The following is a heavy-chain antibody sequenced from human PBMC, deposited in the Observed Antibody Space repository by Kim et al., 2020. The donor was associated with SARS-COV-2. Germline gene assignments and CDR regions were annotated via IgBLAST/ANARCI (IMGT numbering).Heavy chain of an antibody. J-gene: IGHJ6*02. Sequence: DYAVSVKSRITINPDTSKTQLSLQPNSVNPDDTAVYYCARQKRAGSGMDVWGQGTTVTVSS. CDR3: ARQKRAGSGMDV. V-gene: IGHV6-1*01.